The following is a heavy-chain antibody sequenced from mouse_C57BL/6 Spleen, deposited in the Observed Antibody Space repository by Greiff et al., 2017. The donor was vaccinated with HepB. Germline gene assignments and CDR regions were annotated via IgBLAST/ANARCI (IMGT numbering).Heavy chain of an antibody. V-gene: IGHV1-20*01. D-gene: IGHD1-1*01. CDR1: GYSFTGYF. CDR3: ARSHYGSSYAGAMDY. CDR2: INPYNGDT. Sequence: VHVKQSGPELVKPGDSVKISCKASGYSFTGYFMNWVMQSHGKSLEWIGRINPYNGDTFYNQKFKGKATLTVDKSSSTAHMELRSLTSEDSAVYYCARSHYGSSYAGAMDYWGQGTSVTVSS. J-gene: IGHJ4*01.